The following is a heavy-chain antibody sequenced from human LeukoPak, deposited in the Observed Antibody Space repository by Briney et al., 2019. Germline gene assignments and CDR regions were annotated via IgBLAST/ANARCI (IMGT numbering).Heavy chain of an antibody. CDR1: SYTFSKYS. J-gene: IGHJ4*02. D-gene: IGHD5-18*01. CDR2: MNPNSGNT. Sequence: ASVKVSCKASSYTFSKYSINWVRQATGQGLEWMGWMNPNSGNTGYAQKFQGGVTMTRSISISTAYMELSSLRSEDTAMYYCAREIGPRQLHLWGSAFDYWGQGTLVTVSS. CDR3: AREIGPRQLHLWGSAFDY. V-gene: IGHV1-8*01.